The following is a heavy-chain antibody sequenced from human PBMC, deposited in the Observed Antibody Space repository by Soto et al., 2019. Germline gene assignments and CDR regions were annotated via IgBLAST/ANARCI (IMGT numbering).Heavy chain of an antibody. CDR3: AKGSSYYDFWSGYREYFQH. V-gene: IGHV3-30*18. D-gene: IGHD3-3*01. CDR2: ISYDGSNK. J-gene: IGHJ1*01. CDR1: GFTFSSYG. Sequence: QVQLVESGGGVVQPGRSLRLSCAASGFTFSSYGMHWVRQAPGKGLEWVAVISYDGSNKYYADSVKGRFTISRDNSKKTLYLQLNSLRAEDTAVYYCAKGSSYYDFWSGYREYFQHWGQGTLVAVSS.